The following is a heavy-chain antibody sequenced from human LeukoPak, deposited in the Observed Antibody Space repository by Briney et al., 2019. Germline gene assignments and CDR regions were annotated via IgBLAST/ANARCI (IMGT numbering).Heavy chain of an antibody. CDR1: GYSFTTYW. Sequence: PGGSLKISCKASGYSFTTYWIGWVRQLPGKGLEWVGFIYPGESQIRYSPSFQGQVTISADKSISTAYLQWSSLKASYTAMYYCARHFSVDSTSSHFDYWGQGTWVTVSS. CDR2: IYPGESQI. J-gene: IGHJ4*02. CDR3: ARHFSVDSTSSHFDY. D-gene: IGHD2-2*01. V-gene: IGHV5-51*01.